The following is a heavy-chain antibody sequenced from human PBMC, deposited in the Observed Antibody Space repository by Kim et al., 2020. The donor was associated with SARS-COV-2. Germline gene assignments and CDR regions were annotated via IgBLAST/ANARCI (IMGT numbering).Heavy chain of an antibody. Sequence: ASVKVSCKASGYTFTSYAMHWVRHAPGQRLEWMGWINAGNGNTKYSQKFQGRVTITRDTSASTAYMELSSLRSEDTAVYYCARADRDWYDAFDIWGQETMVTVSS. CDR1: GYTFTSYA. D-gene: IGHD6-19*01. CDR3: ARADRDWYDAFDI. V-gene: IGHV1-3*01. J-gene: IGHJ3*02. CDR2: INAGNGNT.